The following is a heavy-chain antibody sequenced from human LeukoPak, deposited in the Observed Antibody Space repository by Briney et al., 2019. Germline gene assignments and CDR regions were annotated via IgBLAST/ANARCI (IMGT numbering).Heavy chain of an antibody. CDR1: VCTFISYA. CDR3: ARVGRGYCSSTSCYLLGNWFDP. CDR2: IIPIFGSA. V-gene: IGHV1-69*05. D-gene: IGHD2-2*01. Sequence: GSSVKVSCKASVCTFISYAISWVRQARGQGLEWMGGIIPIFGSANYAQKVQGRVTITTDESTSTAYMELSSLRSEDTAVYYCARVGRGYCSSTSCYLLGNWFDPWGQGTLVTVSS. J-gene: IGHJ5*02.